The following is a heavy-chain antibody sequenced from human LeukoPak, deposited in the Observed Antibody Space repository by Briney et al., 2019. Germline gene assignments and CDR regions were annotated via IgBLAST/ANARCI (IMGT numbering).Heavy chain of an antibody. J-gene: IGHJ4*02. CDR1: GGSISSFTYY. Sequence: SETLSLTCTVSGGSISSFTYYWGWIRQPPGKGLEWIGTIYYSGSTYYNPSLKSRVTISVDTSKNQFSLKLSSVTAADTAVYYCARGHSDIVVVTGNYYFDYWGQGTLVTVSS. V-gene: IGHV4-39*01. CDR2: IYYSGST. CDR3: ARGHSDIVVVTGNYYFDY. D-gene: IGHD2-21*02.